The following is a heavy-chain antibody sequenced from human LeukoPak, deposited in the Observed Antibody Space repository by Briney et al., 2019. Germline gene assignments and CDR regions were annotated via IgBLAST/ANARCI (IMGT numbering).Heavy chain of an antibody. CDR3: ARGDDWFDP. Sequence: KPGASVKVSCKASGYTFSTYNINWVRQATGQGLEWMGWMNPNSGDTGYAQKFQGRVTITRNTSISAAYMELSSLRSEDTAVYYCARGDDWFDPWGQGTLVTVSS. CDR2: MNPNSGDT. V-gene: IGHV1-8*03. CDR1: GYTFSTYN. J-gene: IGHJ5*02.